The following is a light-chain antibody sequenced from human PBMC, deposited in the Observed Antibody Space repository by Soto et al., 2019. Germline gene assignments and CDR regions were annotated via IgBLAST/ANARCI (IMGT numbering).Light chain of an antibody. CDR3: AASDASLNGPV. CDR1: SSNIGTNY. CDR2: RNN. V-gene: IGLV1-47*01. J-gene: IGLJ2*01. Sequence: QSVLTQPPSASGTPGQRVTISCSGSSSNIGTNYISWYQQSPGTAPKLLIYRNNQRPSGVPDRFSGSKSGTSASLAISGLRSEDEADYHCAASDASLNGPVFGGGTKLTVL.